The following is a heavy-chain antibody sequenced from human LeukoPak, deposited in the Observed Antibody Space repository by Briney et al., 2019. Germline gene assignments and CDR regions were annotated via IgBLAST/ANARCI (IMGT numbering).Heavy chain of an antibody. Sequence: GGSLRLSCAGSGFTFSTYGMHWVRQAPGKGLEWVAVVSYDGSSIYYADSVEGRFTISRDNSKNILYLQMNSLRAEDTAVYYCARTRYNSGGGDYWGQGTRVTVSP. CDR3: ARTRYNSGGGDY. D-gene: IGHD6-19*01. CDR2: VSYDGSSI. CDR1: GFTFSTYG. J-gene: IGHJ4*02. V-gene: IGHV3-30*03.